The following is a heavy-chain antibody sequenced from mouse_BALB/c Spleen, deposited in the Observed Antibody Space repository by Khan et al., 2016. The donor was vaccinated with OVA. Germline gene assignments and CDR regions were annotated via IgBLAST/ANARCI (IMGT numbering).Heavy chain of an antibody. CDR2: IWGGGGT. D-gene: IGHD2-14*01. V-gene: IGHV2-6-4*01. CDR3: ARAYYRYDGYYAMDY. CDR1: GFSLSRYN. J-gene: IGHJ4*01. Sequence: QVQLKESGPGLVAPSQSLSITCTVSGFSLSRYNIHWVRQPPGKGLEWLGMIWGGGGTDYNSTLKSRLNISKDNSKSQVFLKMNSLQTDDTAMYLCARAYYRYDGYYAMDYWGQGTSVTVSS.